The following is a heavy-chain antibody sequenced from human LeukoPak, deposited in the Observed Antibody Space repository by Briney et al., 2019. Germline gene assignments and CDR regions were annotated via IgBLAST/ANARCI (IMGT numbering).Heavy chain of an antibody. CDR3: ATKKTPLYCGGDCYSGLGWFDP. J-gene: IGHJ5*02. CDR1: GYTSTGYH. Sequence: GASVKVSCKASGYTSTGYHIHWVRQAPGQGLEWMGWINPKNGGTRFAQKFQGRVTMTRDTSISTAYMELNSLRSDDTAVYYCATKKTPLYCGGDCYSGLGWFDPWGQGTLITVSS. CDR2: INPKNGGT. V-gene: IGHV1-2*02. D-gene: IGHD2-21*02.